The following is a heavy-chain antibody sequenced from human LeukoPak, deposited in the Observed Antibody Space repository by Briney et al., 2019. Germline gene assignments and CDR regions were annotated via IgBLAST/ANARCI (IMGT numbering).Heavy chain of an antibody. J-gene: IGHJ4*02. CDR3: AKASGYSYGYGYFDY. V-gene: IGHV3-9*01. CDR1: GFTFDDYA. CDR2: ISWNSGSI. Sequence: GRSLRLSCAASGFTFDDYAMHWVRQAPGKGLEWVSGISWNSGSIGYADSVKGRFTISRDNAKNSLYLQMNSLRAEDTALYYCAKASGYSYGYGYFDYWGQGTLVTVSS. D-gene: IGHD5-18*01.